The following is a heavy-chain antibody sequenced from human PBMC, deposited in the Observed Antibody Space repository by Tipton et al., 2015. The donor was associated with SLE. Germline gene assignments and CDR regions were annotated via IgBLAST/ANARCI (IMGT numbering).Heavy chain of an antibody. J-gene: IGHJ2*01. CDR2: IHHSGNG. D-gene: IGHD5-18*01. V-gene: IGHV4-39*02. CDR3: ARLGGDSYSLCYFDL. Sequence: GLVKPSETLSLTCSVSGGSLNNNTYYWAWIRQTAEKGLQWIGSIHHSGNGYYNPSLKSRVTISVDTSKNHFSLRLSSVTAADTAVFYCARLGGDSYSLCYFDLWGRGTLVTVSS. CDR1: GGSLNNNTYY.